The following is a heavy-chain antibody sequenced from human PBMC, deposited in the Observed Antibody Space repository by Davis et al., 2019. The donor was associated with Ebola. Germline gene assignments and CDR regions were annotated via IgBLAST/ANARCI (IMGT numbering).Heavy chain of an antibody. J-gene: IGHJ4*02. CDR2: ISYDGSNK. D-gene: IGHD3-3*01. Sequence: GGSLRLSCAASGFTFSSYGMHWVRQAPGKGLEWVAVISYDGSNKYYADSVKGRFTISRDNSKNTLYLQMNSLRDEDTAVYYCACPIFGVNSNFDYWGQGTLVTVSS. CDR1: GFTFSSYG. CDR3: ACPIFGVNSNFDY. V-gene: IGHV3-30*03.